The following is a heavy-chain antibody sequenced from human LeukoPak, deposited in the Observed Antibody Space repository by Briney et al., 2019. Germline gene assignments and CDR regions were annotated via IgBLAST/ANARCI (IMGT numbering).Heavy chain of an antibody. J-gene: IGHJ4*02. D-gene: IGHD2-8*01. Sequence: QPGGSLRLSCAASGFTFSSYAMSWVRQAPGKGLEWVSAISGSGGSTYYADSVKGRFTISRDNSKNTLYLQMNSLRAEDTAVYYCAKSLRKIGDGPSTKFDYWGQGTLVTVSS. V-gene: IGHV3-23*01. CDR3: AKSLRKIGDGPSTKFDY. CDR1: GFTFSSYA. CDR2: ISGSGGST.